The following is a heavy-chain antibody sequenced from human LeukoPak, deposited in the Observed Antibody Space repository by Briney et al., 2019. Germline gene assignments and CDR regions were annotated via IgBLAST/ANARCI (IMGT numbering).Heavy chain of an antibody. D-gene: IGHD6-19*01. CDR2: ISGSGGST. CDR1: GFTFSSYA. CDR3: AKDSAPAVAAPDAFDI. V-gene: IGHV3-23*01. Sequence: GGSLRLSCAASGFTFSSYAMSWVRQAPGKGLEWVSAISGSGGSTYYADSVKGRFTISRDNSKNALYLQMNSLRAEDTAVYYCAKDSAPAVAAPDAFDIWGQGTMVTVSS. J-gene: IGHJ3*02.